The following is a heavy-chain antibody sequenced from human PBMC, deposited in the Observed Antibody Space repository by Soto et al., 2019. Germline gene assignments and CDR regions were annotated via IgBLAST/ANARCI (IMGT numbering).Heavy chain of an antibody. J-gene: IGHJ4*02. CDR3: ASGGAGYSSSWYYFDY. Sequence: SLRLSCAASGFTFSSYAMHWVRQAPGKGLEWVAVISYDGSNKYYADSVKGRFTISRDNSKNTLYLQMNSLRAEDTAVYYCASGGAGYSSSWYYFDYWGQGTLVTVSS. CDR1: GFTFSSYA. D-gene: IGHD6-13*01. CDR2: ISYDGSNK. V-gene: IGHV3-30-3*01.